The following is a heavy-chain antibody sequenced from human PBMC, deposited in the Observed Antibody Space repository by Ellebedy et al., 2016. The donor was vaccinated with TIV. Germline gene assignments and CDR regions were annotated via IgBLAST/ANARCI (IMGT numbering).Heavy chain of an antibody. D-gene: IGHD6-19*01. CDR2: ISAGNGNT. CDR1: GYTFTSYT. V-gene: IGHV1-3*01. Sequence: ASVKVSCXASGYTFTSYTIHWVRQAPGQRLEWMGWISAGNGNTKYSQRFQDRVTISSDTSASTVYMDLSSLRSEDTAVYYCARSENPSKAVSANFDYWGQGTLVTVSS. J-gene: IGHJ4*02. CDR3: ARSENPSKAVSANFDY.